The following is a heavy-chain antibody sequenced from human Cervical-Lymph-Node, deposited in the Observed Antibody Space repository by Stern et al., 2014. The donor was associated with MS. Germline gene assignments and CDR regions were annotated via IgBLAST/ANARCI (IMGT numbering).Heavy chain of an antibody. CDR3: ARGYGDYVNWFDP. CDR2: TYERAKWSN. J-gene: IGHJ5*02. D-gene: IGHD4-17*01. CDR1: GDSVSSNSAA. Sequence: QVQLQQSGPGLVKPSQTLSLTCAISGDSVSSNSAAWNWIRQCPSRGREWLGRTYERAKWSNDYGVAVKSRITSNPTTPKYQFPLQLNSVTPEDTALYYCARGYGDYVNWFDPWGQGTLVTVSS. V-gene: IGHV6-1*01.